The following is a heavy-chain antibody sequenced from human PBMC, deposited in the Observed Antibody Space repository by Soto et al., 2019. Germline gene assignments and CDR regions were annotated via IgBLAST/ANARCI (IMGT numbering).Heavy chain of an antibody. D-gene: IGHD4-17*01. Sequence: QVQLVQSGAEVKKPGASVQVSCKASGYTFTSYAMHWVRQAPGQRLEWMGWINAGNGNTKYSQKFQGRVTITRDTCASTAYMELSSLRSKDTAVYYCAPTVTTLGYFQHWGQGSLVTVSS. CDR2: INAGNGNT. J-gene: IGHJ1*01. V-gene: IGHV1-3*01. CDR3: APTVTTLGYFQH. CDR1: GYTFTSYA.